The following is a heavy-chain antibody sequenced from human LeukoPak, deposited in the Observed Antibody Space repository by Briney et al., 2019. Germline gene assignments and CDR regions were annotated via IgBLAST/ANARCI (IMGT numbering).Heavy chain of an antibody. J-gene: IGHJ4*02. V-gene: IGHV4-34*01. Sequence: SETLSLTCAVYGGSFSGYYWSWIRQPPGKGLEWIGEINHSGSTNYNPSLKSRVTISVDTSKNQFSLKLSSVTAADTAVYYCAREFYGDHEVTFDYWGQGTLVTVSS. CDR1: GGSFSGYY. CDR3: AREFYGDHEVTFDY. D-gene: IGHD4-17*01. CDR2: INHSGST.